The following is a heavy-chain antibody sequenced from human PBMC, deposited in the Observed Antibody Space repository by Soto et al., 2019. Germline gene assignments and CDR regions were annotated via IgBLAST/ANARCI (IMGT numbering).Heavy chain of an antibody. CDR3: ANFNWYCDL. CDR1: GGSISSYY. Sequence: QVQLQESGPGLVKPSETLSLTCTVSGGSISSYYWSWIRQPPGKGLEWIGYIYYTGSTNYNPSLKSRVTISVDTSKNQFSLQLSSVTAAATAVYYCANFNWYCDLWGRGTLVTVSS. J-gene: IGHJ2*01. V-gene: IGHV4-59*01. CDR2: IYYTGST.